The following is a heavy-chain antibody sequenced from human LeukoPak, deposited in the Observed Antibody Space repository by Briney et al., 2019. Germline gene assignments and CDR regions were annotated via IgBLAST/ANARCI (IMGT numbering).Heavy chain of an antibody. J-gene: IGHJ4*02. CDR3: AREKTYYYDSSGYPALDY. V-gene: IGHV3-74*03. D-gene: IGHD3-22*01. CDR1: GFTFSGTW. CDR2: ITSDGIST. Sequence: GGSLRLSCAASGFTFSGTWMHWVRQPPGKGLVWVARITSDGISTTYAESVKGRFTISRDNAKNTLYLQMNSLRAEDTAVYYCAREKTYYYDSSGYPALDYWGQGTLVTVSS.